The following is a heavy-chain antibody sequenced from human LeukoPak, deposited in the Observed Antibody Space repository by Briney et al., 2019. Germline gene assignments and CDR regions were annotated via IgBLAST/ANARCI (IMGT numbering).Heavy chain of an antibody. J-gene: IGHJ6*02. D-gene: IGHD2-2*01. Sequence: ASVKVSCKASGYTFTSYGIRWVRQAPGQGLEWMGWISAYNGNTNYAQKLQGRVTMTTDTSTSTAYMELRSLRSDDTAVYYCARDPIYCSSTSCYFPPGYYYYGMDVWGQGTTVTVSS. CDR1: GYTFTSYG. V-gene: IGHV1-18*01. CDR2: ISAYNGNT. CDR3: ARDPIYCSSTSCYFPPGYYYYGMDV.